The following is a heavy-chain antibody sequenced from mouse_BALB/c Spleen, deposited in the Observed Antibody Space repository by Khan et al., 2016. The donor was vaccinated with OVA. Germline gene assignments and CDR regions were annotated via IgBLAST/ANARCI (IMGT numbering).Heavy chain of an antibody. J-gene: IGHJ3*01. D-gene: IGHD1-1*01. CDR1: GYSFTNYI. Sequence: VQLQQSGPELVKPGASVKMSCKASGYSFTNYIIHWVKQEPGQGLEWIGYINPHNDGAKYIEKFKGKATLTSDKSSSTAYMELSGLTSEDSAVYYCARDDGRSCWFAYWGQGTLVTVSA. CDR2: INPHNDGA. V-gene: IGHV1S136*01. CDR3: ARDDGRSCWFAY.